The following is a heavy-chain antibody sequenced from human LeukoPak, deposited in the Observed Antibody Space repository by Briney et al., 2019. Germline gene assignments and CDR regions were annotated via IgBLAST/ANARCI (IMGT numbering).Heavy chain of an antibody. CDR3: ARDLGTLLFLEGFDP. J-gene: IGHJ5*02. V-gene: IGHV4-4*07. D-gene: IGHD3-3*01. CDR1: SGFNTSHF. Sequence: SETLSLTCSVSSGFNTSHFWSWIRQAAGKRPEWIGRIYTAGNTNYSPSLRSRVTMSVDTSKNEFTLKLKSVTAADTAVYYCARDLGTLLFLEGFDPWGHGILVTVSS. CDR2: IYTAGNT.